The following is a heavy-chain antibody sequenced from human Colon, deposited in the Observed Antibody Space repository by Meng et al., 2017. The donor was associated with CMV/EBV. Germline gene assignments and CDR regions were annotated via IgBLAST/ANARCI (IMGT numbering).Heavy chain of an antibody. V-gene: IGHV3-74*01. Sequence: GESLKISCSASGYTFNNYWMHWVRQAPGKGLVWVARINSDGGKTSYPDAVRGRFTVSRDNDKNTLYLQMNSLRADDPAVYYCARVPYSSHSGLDFWGQGTLVTVSS. CDR1: GYTFNNYW. CDR2: INSDGGKT. CDR3: ARVPYSSHSGLDF. J-gene: IGHJ1*01. D-gene: IGHD6-13*01.